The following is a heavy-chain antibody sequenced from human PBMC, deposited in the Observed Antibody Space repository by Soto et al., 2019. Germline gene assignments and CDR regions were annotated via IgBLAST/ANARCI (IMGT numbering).Heavy chain of an antibody. V-gene: IGHV3-30-3*01. CDR2: ISYDGSNK. CDR3: ARDLGYCISTSCYENWFDP. D-gene: IGHD2-2*01. Sequence: PGGSLRLSCAASGFTFSSYAMHWVRQAPGKGLEWVAVISYDGSNKYYADSVKGRFTISRDNSKNTLYLQMNSLRAEDTAVYYCARDLGYCISTSCYENWFDPWGQGTLVTVSS. J-gene: IGHJ5*02. CDR1: GFTFSSYA.